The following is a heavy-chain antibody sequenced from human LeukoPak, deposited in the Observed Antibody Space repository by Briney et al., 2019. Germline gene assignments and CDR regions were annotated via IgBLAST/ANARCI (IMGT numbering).Heavy chain of an antibody. CDR1: GSFINDYS. CDR2: FYTGYST. Sequence: SETLSLTCAVSGSFINDYSWSWVRQPAGRGLEWIGRFYTGYSTEYNPSLMSRVTILVDRLKSQISLNLRSVTAADTAVYYCARSPNYYYYFYMDVWGQGTTVTVSS. J-gene: IGHJ6*03. V-gene: IGHV4-4*07. CDR3: ARSPNYYYYFYMDV.